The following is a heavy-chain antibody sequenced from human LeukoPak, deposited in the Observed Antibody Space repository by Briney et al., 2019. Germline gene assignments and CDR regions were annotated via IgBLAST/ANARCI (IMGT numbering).Heavy chain of an antibody. Sequence: SETLSLTCTVSGGSISSYYWGWLRQPPGKGLEWIGSVYYSGSTYFNPSLKSRVTISVDTSKNQFSLKLSSMTAADTAVYYCARQSRDGDYVPVSWGQGTLVTVSS. J-gene: IGHJ4*02. V-gene: IGHV4-39*01. CDR3: ARQSRDGDYVPVS. D-gene: IGHD4-17*01. CDR2: VYYSGST. CDR1: GGSISSYY.